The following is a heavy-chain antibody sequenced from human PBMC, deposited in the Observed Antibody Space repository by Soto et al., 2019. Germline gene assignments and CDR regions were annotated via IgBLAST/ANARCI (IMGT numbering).Heavy chain of an antibody. V-gene: IGHV3-48*01. CDR3: ARDPYYYYIWSSYRYTDGYYYYMDV. CDR2: ISSSSSTI. CDR1: GFTFSSYS. Sequence: EVPLVESGGGLVQPGGSLRLSCAASGFTFSSYSMNWVRQAPGKGLEWVSYISSSSSTIYYADSVKGRFTISRANAKNLLYMLINRLRAEDTAVYYCARDPYYYYIWSSYRYTDGYYYYMDVWGKGTTVTVSS. J-gene: IGHJ6*03. D-gene: IGHD3-16*02.